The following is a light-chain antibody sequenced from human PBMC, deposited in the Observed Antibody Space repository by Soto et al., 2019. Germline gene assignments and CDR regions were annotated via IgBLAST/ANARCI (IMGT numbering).Light chain of an antibody. CDR1: QSVSGF. CDR2: DAS. J-gene: IGKJ5*01. V-gene: IGKV3-11*01. Sequence: DIVLTQSPDSLSLSPGERATLSCRASQSVSGFLAWYQQKPGQAPRLLIYDASKRATGIPARFSGSGPGTDFTLTISSLEPEDFAVYYCQQRSNWFTFGQGTRLEIK. CDR3: QQRSNWFT.